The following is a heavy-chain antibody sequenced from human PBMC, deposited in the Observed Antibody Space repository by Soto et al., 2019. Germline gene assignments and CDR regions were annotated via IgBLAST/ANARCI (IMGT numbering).Heavy chain of an antibody. V-gene: IGHV3-21*01. CDR2: ISSSSSYI. CDR1: GFTFSSYS. CDR3: ARGIAAAGYYFDY. D-gene: IGHD6-13*01. Sequence: PGGSLRLSCAASGFTFSSYSMSWVRQAPGKGLEWVSSISSSSSYIYYADSVKGRFTISRDNAKNSLYLQMNSLRAEDTAVYYCARGIAAAGYYFDYWGQGTLVTVSS. J-gene: IGHJ4*02.